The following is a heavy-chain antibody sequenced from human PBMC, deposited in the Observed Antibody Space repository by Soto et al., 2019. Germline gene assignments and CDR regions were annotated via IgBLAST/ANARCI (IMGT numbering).Heavy chain of an antibody. CDR2: IYPGDSDT. CDR3: ARSFEGYCSGGRCQKPSYGMDV. J-gene: IGHJ6*02. CDR1: GYSFTGYW. D-gene: IGHD2-15*01. V-gene: IGHV5-51*01. Sequence: PGESLKISCKGSGYSFTGYWIGWVRQMPGKGLEWMGIIYPGDSDTRYSPSFQGQVTISADKSISTAYLQWSSLKASDTAMYYCARSFEGYCSGGRCQKPSYGMDVWGQGTTVTVSS.